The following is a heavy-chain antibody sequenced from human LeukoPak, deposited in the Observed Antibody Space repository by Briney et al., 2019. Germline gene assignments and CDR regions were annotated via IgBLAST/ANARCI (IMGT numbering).Heavy chain of an antibody. CDR1: GYSISSGYY. CDR3: ARDKGKYSSGWFAFGI. CDR2: IYYSGST. Sequence: PSETLSLTCTVSGYSISSGYYWGWIRQPPGKGLEWIGSIYYSGSTYYNPSLKSRVTISVDTSKNQFSLKLSSVTAADTAIYYCARDKGKYSSGWFAFGIWGQGTMVTVSS. D-gene: IGHD6-19*01. V-gene: IGHV4-38-2*02. J-gene: IGHJ3*02.